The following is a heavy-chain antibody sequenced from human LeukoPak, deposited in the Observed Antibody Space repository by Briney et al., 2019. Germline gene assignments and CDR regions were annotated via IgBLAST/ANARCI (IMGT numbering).Heavy chain of an antibody. CDR1: GGTFSSYA. Sequence: ASVKISCKASGGTFSSYAISWVRQAPGQGLEWMGRIIPIFGTANYAQKSQGRVTITTDESTSTAYMELSSLRSEDTAVYYCAREYYYDSPHCWGQGTLVTVSS. CDR2: IIPIFGTA. D-gene: IGHD3-22*01. CDR3: AREYYYDSPHC. V-gene: IGHV1-69*05. J-gene: IGHJ4*02.